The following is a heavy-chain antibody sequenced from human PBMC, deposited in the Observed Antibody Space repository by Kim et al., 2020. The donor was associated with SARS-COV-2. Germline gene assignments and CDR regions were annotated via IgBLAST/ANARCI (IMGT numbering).Heavy chain of an antibody. J-gene: IGHJ4*02. CDR3: ASLYLIRGAIPFDY. V-gene: IGHV3-48*04. Sequence: GGSLRLSCAASGFTFSNYSMNWVRQAPGKGLEWISYISRSGTIHYADSVRGRFTISRDNAQNSLYLQMNSLRGEDTAVYYCASLYLIRGAIPFDYWGRGTLVTVSS. CDR2: ISRSGTI. D-gene: IGHD3-10*01. CDR1: GFTFSNYS.